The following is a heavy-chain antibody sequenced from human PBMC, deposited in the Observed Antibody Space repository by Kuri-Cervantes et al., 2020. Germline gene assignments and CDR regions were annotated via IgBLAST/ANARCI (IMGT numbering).Heavy chain of an antibody. CDR2: IVVGSGNT. D-gene: IGHD3-10*01. J-gene: IGHJ4*02. CDR3: ARDIPSNYGQTYFDY. Sequence: SVKVSCKASGFTFTSSAMQWVRQARGQRLEWIGWIVVGSGNTNYAQKLQGRVTMTTDTSTSTAYMELRSLRSDDTAVYYCARDIPSNYGQTYFDYWGQGTLVTVSS. V-gene: IGHV1-58*02. CDR1: GFTFTSSA.